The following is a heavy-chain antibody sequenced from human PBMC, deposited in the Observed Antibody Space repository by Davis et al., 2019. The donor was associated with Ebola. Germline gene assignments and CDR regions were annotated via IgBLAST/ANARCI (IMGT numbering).Heavy chain of an antibody. J-gene: IGHJ5*02. Sequence: ASVKVSCKASGYTFTSYYMHWVRQAPGQGLEWMGIINPSGGSTSYAQKFQGRVTITADDSTRTVYMELTSLRSEDTAVYYCARVKTGYYYDSSDSPSWFDPWGQGTLVTVSS. V-gene: IGHV1-46*01. CDR1: GYTFTSYY. CDR3: ARVKTGYYYDSSDSPSWFDP. D-gene: IGHD3-22*01. CDR2: INPSGGST.